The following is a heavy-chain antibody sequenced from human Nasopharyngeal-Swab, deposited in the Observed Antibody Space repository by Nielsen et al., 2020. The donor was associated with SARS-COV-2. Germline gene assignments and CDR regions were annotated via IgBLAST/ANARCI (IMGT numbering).Heavy chain of an antibody. J-gene: IGHJ4*02. Sequence: GESLKISCAASGFTFSSYGMHWVRQAPGKGLEWVAVIWYDGSNKYYADSVKGRFTISRDNSKNTLYLQMNSLRAEDTAVYYCARDYPHYVSSGYYPSHFDYWGQGTLVTVSS. CDR2: IWYDGSNK. D-gene: IGHD3-22*01. CDR1: GFTFSSYG. V-gene: IGHV3-33*01. CDR3: ARDYPHYVSSGYYPSHFDY.